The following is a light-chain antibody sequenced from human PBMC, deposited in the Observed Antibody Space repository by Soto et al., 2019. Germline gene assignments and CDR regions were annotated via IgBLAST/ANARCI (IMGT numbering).Light chain of an antibody. CDR1: QSVDIN. J-gene: IGKJ1*01. CDR3: QQYGSSPTWT. CDR2: GAS. V-gene: IGKV3-15*01. Sequence: EIVLTQSPATLSVSPGDRVTLSCRASQSVDINLAWYQQKAGQAPRLLVYGASTKATDMPGRFSGRGSGTEFTLTINNLQSEDFAVYYCQQYGSSPTWTFGQGTKVDI.